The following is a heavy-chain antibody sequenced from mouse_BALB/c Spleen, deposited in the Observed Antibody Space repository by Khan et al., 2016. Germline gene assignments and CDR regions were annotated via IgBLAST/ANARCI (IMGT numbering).Heavy chain of an antibody. V-gene: IGHV2-9*02. CDR2: IWAGGTT. Sequence: QVQLKQSGPGLVAPSQSLSITCTVSGFSLTSYGVHWVRQPPGKGLEWPGVIWAGGTTNYNSALMSRLSISKDNSKSQVFLKMNSLQTDDTAIYYCARDEAFITTGLDYWGQGTSVNVTS. J-gene: IGHJ4*01. CDR1: GFSLTSYG. D-gene: IGHD1-1*01. CDR3: ARDEAFITTGLDY.